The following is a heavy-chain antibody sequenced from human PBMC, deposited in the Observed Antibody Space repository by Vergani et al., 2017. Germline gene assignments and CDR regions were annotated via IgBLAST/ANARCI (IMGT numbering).Heavy chain of an antibody. Sequence: QVQLQQWGAGLLKPSETLSLTCAVYGGSFSGYYWSWIRQPPGKGLDWIGEIYHSGGTTSNPSLKSRVTLSVDKSKNQFSLKLSSVTAADTAVYYCARTSGYYGSGPYGMDVWGQGTTVTVS. CDR3: ARTSGYYGSGPYGMDV. CDR1: GGSFSGYY. D-gene: IGHD3-10*01. V-gene: IGHV4-34*01. CDR2: IYHSGGT. J-gene: IGHJ6*02.